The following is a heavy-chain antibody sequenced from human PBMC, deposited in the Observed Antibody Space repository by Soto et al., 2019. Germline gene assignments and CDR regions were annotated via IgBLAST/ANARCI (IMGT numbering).Heavy chain of an antibody. V-gene: IGHV3-64D*06. CDR3: VKGSFMVRGVIGLPTEFDY. Sequence: QSGGSLRLSCSASGFTFSSYAMHWVRQAPGKGLEYVSAISSNGGSTYYADSVKGRFTISRDNSKNTLYLQMSSLRAEDTAVYYCVKGSFMVRGVIGLPTEFDYWGQGTLATVSS. D-gene: IGHD3-10*01. CDR1: GFTFSSYA. CDR2: ISSNGGST. J-gene: IGHJ4*02.